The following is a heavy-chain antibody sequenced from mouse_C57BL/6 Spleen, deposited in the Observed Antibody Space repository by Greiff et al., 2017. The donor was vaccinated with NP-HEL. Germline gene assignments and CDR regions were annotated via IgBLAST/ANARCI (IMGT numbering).Heavy chain of an antibody. CDR3: TRERDYDTAWFAY. CDR2: IYPGNSDT. D-gene: IGHD2-4*01. V-gene: IGHV1-5*01. CDR1: GYTFTSYW. J-gene: IGHJ3*01. Sequence: VQLQQSGTVLARPGASVKMSCKTSGYTFTSYWMHWVKQRPGQGLEWIGAIYPGNSDTSYNQKFKGKAKLTAVTSASTAYMELSSLTNEDSAVYYCTRERDYDTAWFAYWGQGTLVTVSA.